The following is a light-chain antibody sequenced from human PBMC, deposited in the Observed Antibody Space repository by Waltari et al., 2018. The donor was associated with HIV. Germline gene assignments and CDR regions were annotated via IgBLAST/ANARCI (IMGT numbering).Light chain of an antibody. CDR2: GNS. J-gene: IGLJ2*01. CDR3: QSYDSSLSSSV. CDR1: TAGYA. V-gene: IGLV1-40*01. Sequence: SDLTQPPSVSGAPGRRLPISRSGVTAGYAGHTYQQLPGTAPKLLIYGNSNRPSGVPDRFSGSKSGPLASLAITGLQAEDEADYYCQSYDSSLSSSVFGGGTRLTVL.